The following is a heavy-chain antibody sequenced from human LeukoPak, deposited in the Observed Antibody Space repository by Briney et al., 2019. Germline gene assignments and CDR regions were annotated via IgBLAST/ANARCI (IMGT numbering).Heavy chain of an antibody. Sequence: SGPALVKPTQTLTLTCTFSGFSLSTSGMCVSWIRQPPGKALEWLARIDWDDDKYYSTSLKTRLTISKDTSKNQVVRTMTNMDPVDTATYYCARTRTTVVTPSYYFDYWGQGTLVTVSS. CDR3: ARTRTTVVTPSYYFDY. V-gene: IGHV2-70*11. CDR2: IDWDDDK. CDR1: GFSLSTSGMC. J-gene: IGHJ4*02. D-gene: IGHD4-23*01.